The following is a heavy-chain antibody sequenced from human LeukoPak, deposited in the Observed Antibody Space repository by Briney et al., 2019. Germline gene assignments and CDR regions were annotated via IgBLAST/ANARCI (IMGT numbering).Heavy chain of an antibody. CDR3: ARGGLAVAGMVIDY. Sequence: ASGTLSLTCAVSGGSISSSNWWTWVRQPPGKGLEWIGEIYRSGSTNYNPSLKSRVTISVDKSKNQFSLKLSSLTAADTAVYYCARGGLAVAGMVIDYWGQGTLVTVSS. CDR1: GGSISSSNW. J-gene: IGHJ4*02. V-gene: IGHV4-4*02. CDR2: IYRSGST. D-gene: IGHD6-19*01.